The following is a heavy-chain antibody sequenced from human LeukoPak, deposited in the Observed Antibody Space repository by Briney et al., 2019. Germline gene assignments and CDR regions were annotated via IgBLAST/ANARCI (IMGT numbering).Heavy chain of an antibody. CDR2: ISAYNGNT. D-gene: IGHD2-2*02. V-gene: IGHV1-18*01. CDR3: AREGYCSSTSCYRGAFDI. Sequence: ASVKVSCTASGYTFTSYGISWVRQAPGQGLEWMGWISAYNGNTNYAQKLQGRVTMTTDTSTSTAYMELRSLRSDDTAVYYCAREGYCSSTSCYRGAFDIWGQGTMVTVSS. CDR1: GYTFTSYG. J-gene: IGHJ3*02.